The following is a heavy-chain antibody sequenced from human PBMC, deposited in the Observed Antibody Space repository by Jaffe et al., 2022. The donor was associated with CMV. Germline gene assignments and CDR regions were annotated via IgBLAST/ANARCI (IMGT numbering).Heavy chain of an antibody. V-gene: IGHV1-8*01. CDR2: MNPDSGNT. J-gene: IGHJ6*03. CDR3: AREWPYMDV. CDR1: GYIFTRYD. Sequence: QVQLVQSGAEVKKPGASVKVSCKASGYIFTRYDLNWVRQAPGQGLDWMGWMNPDSGNTGYAQKFQGRVTMTKDVSVNTAYLELSSLTYEDTAVYYCAREWPYMDVWGQGTTVTVSS. D-gene: IGHD5-12*01.